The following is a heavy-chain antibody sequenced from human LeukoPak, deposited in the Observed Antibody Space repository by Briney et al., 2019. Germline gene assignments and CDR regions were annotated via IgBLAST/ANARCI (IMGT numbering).Heavy chain of an antibody. D-gene: IGHD2-2*02. Sequence: SETLSLTCAVYGGSFSGYHWSWIRQPPGKGLEWIGEINHSGSTNYNPSLKSRVTISVDTSKNQFSLKLSSVTAADTAVYYCATSPRYCSSTSCYRVSYYYYGMDVWGQGTTVTVSS. V-gene: IGHV4-34*01. CDR2: INHSGST. CDR1: GGSFSGYH. CDR3: ATSPRYCSSTSCYRVSYYYYGMDV. J-gene: IGHJ6*02.